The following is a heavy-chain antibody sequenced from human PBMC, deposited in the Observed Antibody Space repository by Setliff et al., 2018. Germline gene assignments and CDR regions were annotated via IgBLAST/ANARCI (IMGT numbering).Heavy chain of an antibody. Sequence: SETLSLTCAVSGGSISSSSYYWGWVRQSPGEGLEWIANIHYNGNLYYNPSLKNRATISMDTYKIQFSLKLISVTAADTALYFCARRPTGPGAPFDIWGHGTMVTVSS. CDR1: GGSISSSSYY. V-gene: IGHV4-39*01. J-gene: IGHJ3*02. CDR2: IHYNGNL. CDR3: ARRPTGPGAPFDI. D-gene: IGHD3-10*01.